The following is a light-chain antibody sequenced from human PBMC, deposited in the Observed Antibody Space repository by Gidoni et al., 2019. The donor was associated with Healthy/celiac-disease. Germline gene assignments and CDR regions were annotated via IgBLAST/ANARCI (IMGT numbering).Light chain of an antibody. Sequence: QSVLTQPPSASGTPGQVVTIACSGRSSNIGSNTGNWYQQLPGTAPNLLTYSNNQRPSGVPDRFSGSKSGTSASLAISGLQSEDEADYYCAAWDDSLNGPVFGGGPKLTVL. V-gene: IGLV1-44*01. CDR3: AAWDDSLNGPV. J-gene: IGLJ2*01. CDR1: SSNIGSNT. CDR2: SNN.